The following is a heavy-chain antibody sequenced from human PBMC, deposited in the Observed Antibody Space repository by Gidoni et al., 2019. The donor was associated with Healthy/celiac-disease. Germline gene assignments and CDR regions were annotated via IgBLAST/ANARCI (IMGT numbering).Heavy chain of an antibody. CDR3: AKSQRGTMIVVVIPYFDY. V-gene: IGHV3-23*01. CDR2: ISGSGGST. D-gene: IGHD3-22*01. J-gene: IGHJ4*02. CDR1: GFTFSSYV. Sequence: VQLLESGGGLVQPGGSLRLSCAASGFTFSSYVMSWVRQAPGKGLEWVSAISGSGGSTYYADSVKGRFTISRDNSKNTLYLQMNSLRAEDTAVYYCAKSQRGTMIVVVIPYFDYWGQGTLVTVSS.